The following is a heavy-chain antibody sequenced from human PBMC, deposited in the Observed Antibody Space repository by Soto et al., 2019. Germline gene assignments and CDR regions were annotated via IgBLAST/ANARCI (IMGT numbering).Heavy chain of an antibody. D-gene: IGHD3-10*01. CDR1: GGSISSSSYY. J-gene: IGHJ4*02. V-gene: IGHV4-39*01. CDR2: IYYSGST. CDR3: ARQSLWFGELTPEVGAFDY. Sequence: SETLSLTCTVSGGSISSSSYYWGWIRQPPGKGLEWIGSIYYSGSTYYNPSLKSRVAISVDTSKNQFSLKLSSVTAADTAVYYCARQSLWFGELTPEVGAFDYWGQGTLVTVSS.